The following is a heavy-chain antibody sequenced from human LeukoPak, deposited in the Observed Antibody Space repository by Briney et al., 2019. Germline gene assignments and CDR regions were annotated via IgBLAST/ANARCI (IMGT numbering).Heavy chain of an antibody. Sequence: GRSLRLSCAASGFTFSSYGMHWVRQAPGKGLEWVAVIWYDGSNKYYADSVKGRFTISRDNSKNTLYLQMNSLRAEDTAVYYCSAQTTIRAFVYWGQGTLVTVSS. CDR1: GFTFSSYG. V-gene: IGHV3-33*01. J-gene: IGHJ4*02. CDR2: IWYDGSNK. CDR3: SAQTTIRAFVY. D-gene: IGHD5-12*01.